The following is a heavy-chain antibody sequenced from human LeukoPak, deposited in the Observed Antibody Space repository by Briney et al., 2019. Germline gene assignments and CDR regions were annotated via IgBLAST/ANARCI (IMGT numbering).Heavy chain of an antibody. CDR1: GDSISSGDYY. J-gene: IGHJ4*02. CDR2: IYYNGNT. D-gene: IGHD4-17*01. Sequence: RSSETLSLTCTVSGDSISSGDYYWSWIRQPPGKGLEWIGYIYYNGNTKYNPSLKSRVTLSLDTSKNQFSLGLSSVTAADTAVYYCARTMTTEDQFYFDYWGQGTLVTVSS. V-gene: IGHV4-30-4*01. CDR3: ARTMTTEDQFYFDY.